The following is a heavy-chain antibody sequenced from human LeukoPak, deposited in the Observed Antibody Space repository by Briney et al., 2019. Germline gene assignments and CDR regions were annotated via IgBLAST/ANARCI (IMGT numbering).Heavy chain of an antibody. V-gene: IGHV4-34*01. Sequence: PSETLSLTCAVYGGSFSGYYWSWIRQPPGKGLEWIGEINHSGSTNYNPSLKSRVTISVDTSKNQFSLKLSSVTAADTAVYYCARGVLLWFGESQYYFDYWGQGTLVTVSS. CDR3: ARGVLLWFGESQYYFDY. D-gene: IGHD3-10*01. CDR2: INHSGST. CDR1: GGSFSGYY. J-gene: IGHJ4*02.